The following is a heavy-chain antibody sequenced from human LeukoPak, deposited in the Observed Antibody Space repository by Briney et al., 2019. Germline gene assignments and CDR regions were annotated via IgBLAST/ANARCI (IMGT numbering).Heavy chain of an antibody. J-gene: IGHJ4*02. CDR1: GYTFTGYY. V-gene: IGHV1-2*02. CDR2: INPNSGGT. D-gene: IGHD2-15*01. CDR3: ARDIVVVVAASYFDY. Sequence: ASVNVSCKASGYTFTGYYMHWVRQAPGQGLEWMGWINPNSGGTNYAQKFQGRVTMTRDTSISAAYMELSRLRSDDTAVYYCARDIVVVVAASYFDYWGQGTLVTVSS.